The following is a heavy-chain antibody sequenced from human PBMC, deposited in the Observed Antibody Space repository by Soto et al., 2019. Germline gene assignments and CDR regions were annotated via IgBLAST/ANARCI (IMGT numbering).Heavy chain of an antibody. CDR3: TRGLFSGSSYSGSWYYFDS. D-gene: IGHD1-26*01. V-gene: IGHV4-34*01. J-gene: IGHJ4*02. CDR2: INHSGSS. CDR1: GGSFSGYI. Sequence: PSDTLSLTCAVSGGSFSGYIWTWIRQTPGKGLQWIGQINHSGSSIYNPSLKNRVTISTMSNNKFSLELSSVTAADTAVYYCTRGLFSGSSYSGSWYYFDSWGQGTMVTVSS.